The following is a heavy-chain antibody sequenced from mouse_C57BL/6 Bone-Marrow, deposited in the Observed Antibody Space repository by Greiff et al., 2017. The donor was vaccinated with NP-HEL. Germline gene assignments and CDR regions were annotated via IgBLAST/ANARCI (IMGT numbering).Heavy chain of an antibody. CDR1: GFTFSSYA. Sequence: EVQGVESGEGLVKPGGSLKLSCAASGFTFSSYAMSWVRQTPEKRLEWVAYISSGGDYIYYADTVKGRFTISRDNARNTLYLQMSSLKSEDTAMYYCTRPRQLRPYYAMDYWGQGTSVTVSS. J-gene: IGHJ4*01. CDR3: TRPRQLRPYYAMDY. V-gene: IGHV5-9-1*02. D-gene: IGHD3-2*02. CDR2: ISSGGDYI.